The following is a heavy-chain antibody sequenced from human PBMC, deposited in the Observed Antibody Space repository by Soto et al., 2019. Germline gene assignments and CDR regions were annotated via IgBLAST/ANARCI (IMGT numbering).Heavy chain of an antibody. J-gene: IGHJ3*02. CDR1: GYTFTSYG. V-gene: IGHV1-18*01. CDR3: ASDRDYYDILSPNDAFDI. D-gene: IGHD3-9*01. CDR2: ISAYNGNT. Sequence: GASVKVSCKASGYTFTSYGISWVRQAPGQGLEWMGWISAYNGNTNYAQKLQGRVTMTTDTSTSTAYMELRSLRSDDTAVYYCASDRDYYDILSPNDAFDIWGQGTMVTVSS.